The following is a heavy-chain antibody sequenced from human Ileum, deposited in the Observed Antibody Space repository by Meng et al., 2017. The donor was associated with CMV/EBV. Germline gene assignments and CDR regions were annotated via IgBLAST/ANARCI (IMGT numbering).Heavy chain of an antibody. V-gene: IGHV4-34*01. CDR2: IHPNGDI. D-gene: IGHD5-24*01. CDR1: GGSLSGNF. Sequence: SETLSLTCAVYGGSLSGNFWNWIRQPPGKGLEWIAEIHPNGDINYNPSLKSRVTILVDTSNTHFSLRLTSVTAADSAVYYCSRGLDHAKMGDHWGQGTLVTVSS. CDR3: SRGLDHAKMGDH. J-gene: IGHJ5*02.